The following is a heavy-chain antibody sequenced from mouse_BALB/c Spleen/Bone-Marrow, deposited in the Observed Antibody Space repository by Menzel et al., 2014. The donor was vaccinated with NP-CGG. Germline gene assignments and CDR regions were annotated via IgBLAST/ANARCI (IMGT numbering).Heavy chain of an antibody. J-gene: IGHJ3*01. CDR2: ISGDGRYT. CDR1: GFSFSNYG. D-gene: IGHD2-4*01. CDR3: ARHAYYDQTEVSFVY. Sequence: DGKLVESGGGLVKSGGSLKLSCAASGFSFSNYGMSWVRQTPEKRLEWVATISGDGRYTFYSDSVKGRFTISRDNAKNNLYLQLSSLRSEDTALYYCARHAYYDQTEVSFVYWGQATLINVSA. V-gene: IGHV5-9-2*01.